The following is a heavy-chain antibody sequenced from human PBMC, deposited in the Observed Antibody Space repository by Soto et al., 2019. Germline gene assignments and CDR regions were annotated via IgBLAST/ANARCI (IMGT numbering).Heavy chain of an antibody. CDR3: ASSHPAYLDHTWYFDY. CDR1: GGSISSSSYY. J-gene: IGHJ4*02. V-gene: IGHV4-39*01. D-gene: IGHD3-16*01. CDR2: IYYSGST. Sequence: PSETLSLTCTVSGGSISSSSYYWGWIRQPPGKGLEWIGSIYYSGSTYYNPSLKSRVTISVDTSKNQFSLKLSSVTAADTAVYYCASSHPAYLDHTWYFDYWGQGTLVTVSS.